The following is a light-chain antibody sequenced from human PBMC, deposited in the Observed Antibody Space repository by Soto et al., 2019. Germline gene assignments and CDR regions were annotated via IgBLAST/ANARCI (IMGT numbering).Light chain of an antibody. V-gene: IGLV2-11*01. Sequence: QSALTQPRSVSGSPGQSVTISCTGNSSNVGGYDYVSWYQQHPGMAPQLIIYDIAKRPSGVPDRFSGSKSGNTASLTISVLQAEDEADYYCYSYAGSYSWVFGEGTKLTVL. J-gene: IGLJ3*02. CDR1: SSNVGGYDY. CDR3: YSYAGSYSWV. CDR2: DIA.